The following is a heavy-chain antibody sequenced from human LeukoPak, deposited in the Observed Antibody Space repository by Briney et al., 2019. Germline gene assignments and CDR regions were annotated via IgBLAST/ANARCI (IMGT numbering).Heavy chain of an antibody. CDR2: IDGNGDKT. CDR3: ARVHYDSLTAYSIDY. Sequence: AGGSLRLSCAASGFTFKSHHMSRVRQAPGKGLEWVSAIDGNGDKTHYADSVKGRFTISRDNSKNTLYLQMNSLRAEDTAVYYCARVHYDSLTAYSIDYWGQGTLVTVSS. V-gene: IGHV3-23*01. CDR1: GFTFKSHH. J-gene: IGHJ4*02. D-gene: IGHD3-9*01.